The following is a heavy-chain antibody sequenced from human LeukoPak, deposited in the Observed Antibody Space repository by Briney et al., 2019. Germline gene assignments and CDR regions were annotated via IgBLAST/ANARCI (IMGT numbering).Heavy chain of an antibody. CDR2: IKTDGSST. CDR3: ARRGTTGLDS. Sequence: GGSLRLSCAASGFTFNSYWMHWVRQGPGKGLVWVSRIKTDGSSTTYADSVEGRFTISRDNARNMVYLQMNSLRAEDTAVYYCARRGTTGLDSWGQGTLVTVSS. J-gene: IGHJ5*01. CDR1: GFTFNSYW. V-gene: IGHV3-74*01. D-gene: IGHD2-2*01.